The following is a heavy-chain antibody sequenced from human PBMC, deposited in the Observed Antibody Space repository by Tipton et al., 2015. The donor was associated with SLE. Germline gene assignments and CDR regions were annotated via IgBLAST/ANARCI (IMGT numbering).Heavy chain of an antibody. CDR1: GYTFTHYW. Sequence: QLVQSGAEVKKPGESLQISCKASGYTFTHYWIGWVRQVPGKGLEWMGVILPGSSDIRHSPSFEGRVTISADKSNNIAYLQWSSLKASDTAMYYCARRTHPSHWFFDLWGRGTLVTVSS. V-gene: IGHV5-51*03. J-gene: IGHJ2*01. CDR3: ARRTHPSHWFFDL. D-gene: IGHD2-2*01. CDR2: ILPGSSDI.